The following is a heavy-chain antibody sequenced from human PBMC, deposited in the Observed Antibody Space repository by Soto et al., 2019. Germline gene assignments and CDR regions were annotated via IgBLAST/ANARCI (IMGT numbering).Heavy chain of an antibody. CDR1: GYTFTSYG. J-gene: IGHJ4*02. Sequence: QVQLVQSGAEVKKPGASVKVSCKASGYTFTSYGISWVRQAPGQGLEWMGWISAYNGNTNYAQKLQGRVTMTTDTSTSTAYMELRSLRSDDTAVYYCARDTPDILTGYYGYYFDYWGQGTLVTVSS. CDR3: ARDTPDILTGYYGYYFDY. CDR2: ISAYNGNT. D-gene: IGHD3-9*01. V-gene: IGHV1-18*04.